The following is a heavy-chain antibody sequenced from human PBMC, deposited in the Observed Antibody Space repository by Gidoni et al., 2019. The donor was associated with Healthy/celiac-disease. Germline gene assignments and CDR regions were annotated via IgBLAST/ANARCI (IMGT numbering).Heavy chain of an antibody. D-gene: IGHD1-26*01. J-gene: IGHJ3*02. CDR3: ARGKSVGAHHAFDI. V-gene: IGHV3-30*04. Sequence: QVQLVQSGGGVVQPGRSLRLSCAASGFTFSSYAMHWVRPAPGKGLGWVAVISYDGSNKYYADSVKGRFTISRDNSKNTLYLQMNSLRAEDTAVYYCARGKSVGAHHAFDIWGQGTMVTVSS. CDR1: GFTFSSYA. CDR2: ISYDGSNK.